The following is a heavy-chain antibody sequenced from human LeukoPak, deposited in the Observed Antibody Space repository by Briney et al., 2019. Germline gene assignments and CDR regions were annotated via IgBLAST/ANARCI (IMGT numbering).Heavy chain of an antibody. V-gene: IGHV4-61*01. J-gene: IGHJ6*03. CDR3: AREGPVLRYFDWLLPPVYYYYYYMDV. CDR2: IYYSGST. D-gene: IGHD3-9*01. CDR1: GGSISSSSYY. Sequence: KPSETLSLTCTVSGGSISSSSYYWSWIRQPPGKGLEWIGYIYYSGSTNYNPSLKSRVTISVDTSKNQFSLKLSSVTAADTAVYYCAREGPVLRYFDWLLPPVYYYYYYMDVWGKGTTVTISS.